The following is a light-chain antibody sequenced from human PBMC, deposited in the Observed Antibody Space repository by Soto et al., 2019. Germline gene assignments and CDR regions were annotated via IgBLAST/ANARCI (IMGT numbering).Light chain of an antibody. J-gene: IGKJ4*01. CDR3: QQLNNYLT. CDR1: QGISSY. CDR2: VAS. Sequence: DIQLTQSPSFLSASVGDRVTITCRASQGISSYLAWYQQKPGKAPNLLIYVASTLQSGVPSRFSGIGSGTEFTLTISSLQPEDVATYYCQQLNNYLTFGGGTKVEIK. V-gene: IGKV1-9*01.